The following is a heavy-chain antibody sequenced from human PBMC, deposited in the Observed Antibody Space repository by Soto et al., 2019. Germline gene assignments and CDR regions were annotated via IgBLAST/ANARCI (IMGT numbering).Heavy chain of an antibody. Sequence: QITLKESGPTLVKPTQTLTLTCNFSGFSLSTSGVGVGWIRQPPGKALEWLALIYWDDDKLYSPSLKSRLTITKDTSKNQVVLTMTNMDPVDTATYYCAHVYGGYDNFDYWGQGTLVTVSS. D-gene: IGHD5-12*01. CDR2: IYWDDDK. J-gene: IGHJ4*02. CDR1: GFSLSTSGVG. V-gene: IGHV2-5*02. CDR3: AHVYGGYDNFDY.